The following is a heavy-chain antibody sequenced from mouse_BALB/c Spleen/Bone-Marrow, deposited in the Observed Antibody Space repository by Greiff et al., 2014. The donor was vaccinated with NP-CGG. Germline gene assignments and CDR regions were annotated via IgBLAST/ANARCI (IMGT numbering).Heavy chain of an antibody. Sequence: SGTVLTRPGASVKMSCKASGYSFTSYWVHWVKQRPGQGLEWIGAIYPGNSDTSYNQKFKGKAKLTAVTSATTAYMECSSLTNEDSAVYYCTRVTMAMDYWGQGTSVTVSS. V-gene: IGHV1-5*01. CDR1: GYSFTSYW. J-gene: IGHJ4*01. CDR2: IYPGNSDT. D-gene: IGHD1-1*02. CDR3: TRVTMAMDY.